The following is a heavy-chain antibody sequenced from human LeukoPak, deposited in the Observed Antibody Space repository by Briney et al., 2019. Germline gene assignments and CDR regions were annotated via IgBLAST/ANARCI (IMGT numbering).Heavy chain of an antibody. Sequence: GGSLRLSCEASGFPFSGNAMSWVRQAPGRGLERVSRINSDGSSRNYADSVKGRFTISRDNAKNTLFLQMNSLRAEDTAVYYCASASSHRIAAGGDYWGQGILVAVFS. CDR3: ASASSHRIAAGGDY. D-gene: IGHD6-13*01. J-gene: IGHJ4*02. CDR1: GFPFSGNA. V-gene: IGHV3-74*01. CDR2: INSDGSSR.